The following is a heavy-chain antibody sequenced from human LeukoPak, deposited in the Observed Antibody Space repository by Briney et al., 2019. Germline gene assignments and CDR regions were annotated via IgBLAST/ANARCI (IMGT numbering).Heavy chain of an antibody. Sequence: GGSLRLSCAAPGFTFSSYAMSWVRQAPGKGREWVSAISGSGGSTYYADSVKGRFTISRDNSKNTLYLQMNSLRAEDTAVYYCAKDKGNIVVVPAATSGHYWGQGTLVTVSS. J-gene: IGHJ4*02. CDR3: AKDKGNIVVVPAATSGHY. CDR2: ISGSGGST. V-gene: IGHV3-23*01. CDR1: GFTFSSYA. D-gene: IGHD2-2*01.